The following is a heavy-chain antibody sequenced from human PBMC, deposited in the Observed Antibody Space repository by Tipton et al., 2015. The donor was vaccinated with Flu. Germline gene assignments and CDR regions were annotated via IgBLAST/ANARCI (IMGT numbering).Heavy chain of an antibody. CDR2: IYRSGTT. CDR1: GEALGSSYY. V-gene: IGHV4-38-2*01. J-gene: IGHJ5*02. CDR3: ASRDYTNYVSDPKNWFDP. D-gene: IGHD4-11*01. Sequence: GEALGSSYYWGWIRQPPGKGLEWIASIYRSGTTDDNPSLSGRVSISLDTSKNQFSLKMRSVTAADMAVYYCASRDYTNYVSDPKNWFDPCGQGTLVTVSS.